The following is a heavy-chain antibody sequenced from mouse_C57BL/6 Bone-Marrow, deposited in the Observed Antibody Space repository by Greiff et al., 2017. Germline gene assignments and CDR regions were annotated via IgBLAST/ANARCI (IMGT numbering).Heavy chain of an antibody. D-gene: IGHD2-4*01. CDR3: ARAGGYYDYDYAY. CDR1: GFTFSDYY. V-gene: IGHV5-16*01. CDR2: INYDGSST. J-gene: IGHJ3*01. Sequence: EVKLMESEGGLVQPGSSMKLSCTASGFTFSDYYMAWVRQVPEKGLEWVANINYDGSSTYYLDSLKSRFIISRDNAKNILYLQMSSLKSEDTATYDCARAGGYYDYDYAYWGQGTLVTVSA.